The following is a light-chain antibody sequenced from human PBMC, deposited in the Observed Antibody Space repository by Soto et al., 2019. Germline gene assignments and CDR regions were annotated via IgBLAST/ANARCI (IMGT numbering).Light chain of an antibody. J-gene: IGLJ3*02. CDR1: SSDVGGYNY. CDR3: SSFTSINTCV. V-gene: IGLV2-14*01. Sequence: QSALTQPASVSGSPGQSITISCTGTSSDVGGYNYVSWYQQHPGKAPKLMIYEVSNRPSGVSNRFSGSKSGNTASLTISGLQAEDEADYYCSSFTSINTCVFGCGTQLTVL. CDR2: EVS.